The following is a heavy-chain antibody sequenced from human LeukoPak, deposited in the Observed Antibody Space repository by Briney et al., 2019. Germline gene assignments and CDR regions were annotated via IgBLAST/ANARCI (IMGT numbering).Heavy chain of an antibody. V-gene: IGHV3-64D*09. CDR3: VKASFDY. CDR2: ISSNGGST. J-gene: IGHJ4*02. Sequence: GGSLRLSCAASGFTFTSYWMSWVRQAPGKGLEYVSAISSNGGSTYYADSVKGRFTISRDNSKNTLYLQMSSLRAEDTAVYYCVKASFDYWGQGTLVTVSS. CDR1: GFTFTSYW.